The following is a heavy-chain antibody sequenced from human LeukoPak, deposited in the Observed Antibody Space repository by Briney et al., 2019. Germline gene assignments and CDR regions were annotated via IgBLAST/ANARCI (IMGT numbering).Heavy chain of an antibody. D-gene: IGHD5-24*01. CDR2: ISSSGSTI. J-gene: IGHJ4*02. CDR1: GFTFSDYY. Sequence: SGGSLRLSCAASGFTFSDYYMNWIRQAPGKGLEWVSYISSSGSTIYYADSVKGRFTISRDNAKNSLYLQMNSLRAEDTAVYYCARRGNRRDGYKKFVDYWGQGTLVTVSS. V-gene: IGHV3-11*01. CDR3: ARRGNRRDGYKKFVDY.